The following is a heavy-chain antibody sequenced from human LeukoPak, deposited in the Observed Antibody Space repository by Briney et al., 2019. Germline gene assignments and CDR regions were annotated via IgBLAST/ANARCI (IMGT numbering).Heavy chain of an antibody. J-gene: IGHJ2*01. V-gene: IGHV2-70*01. CDR3: ARMGGITMVRGATGYFDL. Sequence: SGPTLVNPTQTLTLTCTFSGFLLSTSGMCVSWIRQPPGKALEWLALIDWDDDKYYSTSLKTRLTISKDTSKNQVVLTMTNMDPVDTATYYCARMGGITMVRGATGYFDLWGRGTLVTVSS. D-gene: IGHD3-10*01. CDR2: IDWDDDK. CDR1: GFLLSTSGMC.